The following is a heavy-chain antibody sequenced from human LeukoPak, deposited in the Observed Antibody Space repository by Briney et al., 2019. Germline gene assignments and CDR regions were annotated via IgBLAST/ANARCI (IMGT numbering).Heavy chain of an antibody. V-gene: IGHV4-38-2*01. Sequence: SETLSLTCAVSGYSISSGYYWAWIRQPPGKGLEWIGNIYHSGSTYYNPSLKSRVTISVDTSKNQFSLKLSSVTAADTAVYYCARRYSNSYFDYWDQGTLVTVSS. CDR3: ARRYSNSYFDY. CDR1: GYSISSGYY. D-gene: IGHD4-11*01. J-gene: IGHJ4*02. CDR2: IYHSGST.